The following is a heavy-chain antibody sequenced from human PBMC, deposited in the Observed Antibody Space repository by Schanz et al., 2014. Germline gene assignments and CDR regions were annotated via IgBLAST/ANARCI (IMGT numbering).Heavy chain of an antibody. D-gene: IGHD3-10*01. J-gene: IGHJ4*02. CDR2: IIPVLNIA. Sequence: QVQLVQSGAEVKKPGSSVKVSCKASGGTFSSYTISWVRQAPGQGLEWMGRIIPVLNIANYAQKFQDRITITADKATSTTYMELSSLRSDDTAVYYCARRASSRTYYDIWGQGTLVTVSS. CDR1: GGTFSSYT. V-gene: IGHV1-69*02. CDR3: ARRASSRTYYDI.